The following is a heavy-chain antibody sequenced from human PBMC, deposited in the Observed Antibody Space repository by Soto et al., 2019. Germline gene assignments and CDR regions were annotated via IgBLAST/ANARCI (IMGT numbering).Heavy chain of an antibody. CDR1: GFTFSSYA. J-gene: IGHJ4*02. Sequence: GGSLRLSCAASGFTFSSYAMHWVRQAPGKGLEWVAVISYDGSNKYYADSVKGRFTISRDNSKNTLYLQMNSLRAEDTAVYYCARGQLCMDYWGQGTLVTVSS. V-gene: IGHV3-30-3*01. CDR3: ARGQLCMDY. CDR2: ISYDGSNK. D-gene: IGHD2-8*01.